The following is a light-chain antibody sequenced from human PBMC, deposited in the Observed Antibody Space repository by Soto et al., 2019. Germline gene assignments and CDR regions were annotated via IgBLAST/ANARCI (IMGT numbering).Light chain of an antibody. V-gene: IGKV1-9*01. J-gene: IGKJ4*01. Sequence: DVQLTQSPSFLSASVGDRVTITCRASQGISSYLAWYQQKPGNAPKLLIYVASTLQSGVPSRFSGSGSGTEFPLTISSLQPEDFATYYCKQHTSYPLTFGGGTKVEIK. CDR3: KQHTSYPLT. CDR1: QGISSY. CDR2: VAS.